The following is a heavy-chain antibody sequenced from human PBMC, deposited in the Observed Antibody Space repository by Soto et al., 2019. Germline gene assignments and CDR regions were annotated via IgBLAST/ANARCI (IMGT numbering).Heavy chain of an antibody. CDR1: GFTFSSYA. Sequence: GGSLRLSCAASGFTFSSYAMSWVRQAPGQGREWVSASSGSGGSTYYADSVKGRLTISRDNSKNTLYLQMNSLRAEETAVYYCAKGSLITMVVVVITPWDYWGQGTLVTVSS. J-gene: IGHJ4*02. D-gene: IGHD3-22*01. CDR3: AKGSLITMVVVVITPWDY. V-gene: IGHV3-23*01. CDR2: SSGSGGST.